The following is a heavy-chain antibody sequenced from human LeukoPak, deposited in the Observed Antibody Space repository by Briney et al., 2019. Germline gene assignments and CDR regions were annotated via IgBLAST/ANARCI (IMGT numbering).Heavy chain of an antibody. CDR2: INDSGST. Sequence: PSETLSLTCAVYGGAFSGYSWSWIRQPPGKGLEWIGEINDSGSTKYNPSLKSRVTISVDTSKNQFSLKLTSLTAADTAVYYCARDPNHYYDSSGYYGDYWGQGTLVTVSS. CDR1: GGAFSGYS. CDR3: ARDPNHYYDSSGYYGDY. D-gene: IGHD3-22*01. J-gene: IGHJ4*02. V-gene: IGHV4-34*01.